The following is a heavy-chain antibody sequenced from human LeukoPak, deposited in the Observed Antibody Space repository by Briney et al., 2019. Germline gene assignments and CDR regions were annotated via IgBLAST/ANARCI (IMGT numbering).Heavy chain of an antibody. D-gene: IGHD3-22*01. Sequence: SETLSLTCTVSGGSISSSSYYWGWIRQPPGKGLEWIGSIYYSGITYYNPSLKSRVTMSVDTSKNQFSLKLSSVTAADTAVYYCARVSGYLYYYYYMDVWGKGTTVTISS. J-gene: IGHJ6*03. CDR2: IYYSGIT. V-gene: IGHV4-39*07. CDR1: GGSISSSSYY. CDR3: ARVSGYLYYYYYMDV.